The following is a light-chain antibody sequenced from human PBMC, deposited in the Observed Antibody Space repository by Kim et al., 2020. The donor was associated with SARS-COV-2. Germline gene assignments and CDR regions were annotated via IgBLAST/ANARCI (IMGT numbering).Light chain of an antibody. CDR3: QTWDGITAV. Sequence: VSPGQTASITCSGDDLGDKYTCWYQQKPGQSPLLVIYQDDRRPSGIPVRFSGSDSGNTATLTISGTQAMDEADFYCQTWDGITAVFGGGTRLTVL. CDR2: QDD. J-gene: IGLJ3*02. V-gene: IGLV3-1*01. CDR1: DLGDKY.